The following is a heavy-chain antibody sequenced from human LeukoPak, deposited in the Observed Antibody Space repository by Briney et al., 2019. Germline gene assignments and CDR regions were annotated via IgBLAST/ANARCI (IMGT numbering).Heavy chain of an antibody. CDR1: GFTFNNYA. V-gene: IGHV3-23*01. CDR3: AKAGPIGYCSSTSCYEGGTFDY. Sequence: GGSLRLSCAASGFTFNNYAMSWVRQAPGKGLEWVSGLGGSGGSINYADSVKGRFTISRDNSKNTLYLQMNSLRAEDTAVYYCAKAGPIGYCSSTSCYEGGTFDYWGQGTLVTVSS. D-gene: IGHD2-2*01. CDR2: LGGSGGSI. J-gene: IGHJ4*02.